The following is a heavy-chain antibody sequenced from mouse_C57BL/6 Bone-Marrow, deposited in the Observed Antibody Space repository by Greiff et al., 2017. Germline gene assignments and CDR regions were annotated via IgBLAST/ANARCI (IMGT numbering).Heavy chain of an antibody. CDR3: ARWGWAWFAY. J-gene: IGHJ3*01. V-gene: IGHV1-81*01. Sequence: QVQLQQSGAELARPGASVKLSCKASGYTFTSYGISWVKQRTGQGLEWIGEIYPRSGNTYYNEKFKGKATLTADKTSSTAYRELRSLTSEDSAVYFWARWGWAWFAYWGQGTLVTVSA. D-gene: IGHD1-1*02. CDR1: GYTFTSYG. CDR2: IYPRSGNT.